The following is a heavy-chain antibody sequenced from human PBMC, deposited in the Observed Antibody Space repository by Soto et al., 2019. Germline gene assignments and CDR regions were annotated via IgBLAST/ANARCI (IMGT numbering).Heavy chain of an antibody. CDR3: ARTPDL. Sequence: QLPLQASCSGLVKPSQTLSLTCAVSGGSISSGGYSWSWIRQPPGKGLEGIGYIYHSGSTYYNPSRKSRVPISVDRSKNQLSLKLSSVTAADTAVYYCARTPDLWGQGTMVTVSS. J-gene: IGHJ3*01. CDR1: GGSISSGGYS. V-gene: IGHV4-30-2*01. CDR2: IYHSGST.